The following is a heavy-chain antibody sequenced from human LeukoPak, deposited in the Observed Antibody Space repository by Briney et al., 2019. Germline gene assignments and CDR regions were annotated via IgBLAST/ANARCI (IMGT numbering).Heavy chain of an antibody. Sequence: GGSLRLSCAASGFTFSSYAMSWVRQAPGKGLEWVSAISGSGGSTNYADSVKGRFTISRDNSKNTLYLQMNSLRAEDTAVYYCAKVGLRFLEWLLPLDYWGQGTLVTVSS. CDR3: AKVGLRFLEWLLPLDY. V-gene: IGHV3-23*01. CDR2: ISGSGGST. CDR1: GFTFSSYA. D-gene: IGHD3-3*01. J-gene: IGHJ4*02.